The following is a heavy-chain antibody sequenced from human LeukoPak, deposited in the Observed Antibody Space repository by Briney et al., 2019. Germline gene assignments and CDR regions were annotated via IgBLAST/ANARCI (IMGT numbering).Heavy chain of an antibody. J-gene: IGHJ4*02. CDR2: INHSGST. V-gene: IGHV4-34*01. CDR3: ASQKSGTYDY. Sequence: SETLSLTSAVSGGSFTGYDWSWIPQPPGKGLEWIGEINHSGSTNYNASLKSRVTISVDTSKYQCSLKLSSVTAADTAGYYCASQKSGTYDYWGQGTLVTVSS. D-gene: IGHD1-26*01. CDR1: GGSFTGYD.